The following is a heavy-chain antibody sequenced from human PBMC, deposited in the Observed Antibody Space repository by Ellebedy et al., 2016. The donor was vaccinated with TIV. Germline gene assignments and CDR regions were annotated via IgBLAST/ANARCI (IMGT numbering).Heavy chain of an antibody. Sequence: GGSLRLSCAASGFTFSNYWMSWVRQAPGKGLEWVANIKQDGSETYYIDSVKGRFVISRDNAKHSLHLQMNSLSDDDTATYYCARDQWLGRAYYFDSWGQGTLVTVYS. J-gene: IGHJ4*02. CDR1: GFTFSNYW. CDR3: ARDQWLGRAYYFDS. CDR2: IKQDGSET. V-gene: IGHV3-7*01. D-gene: IGHD6-19*01.